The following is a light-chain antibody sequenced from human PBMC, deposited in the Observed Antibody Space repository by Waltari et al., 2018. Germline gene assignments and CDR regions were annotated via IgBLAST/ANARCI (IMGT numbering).Light chain of an antibody. Sequence: QSALTQPASVSGSPGQSITISCTGTSSDVGFYNYVSWYQQHPGKAPKLMLYDVSQRPSGVSNRFSGSKSGNTASLTISGLQAEDEADDYCNSYAGSSSWVFGGGTKLTVL. CDR2: DVS. CDR3: NSYAGSSSWV. J-gene: IGLJ3*02. CDR1: SSDVGFYNY. V-gene: IGLV2-14*01.